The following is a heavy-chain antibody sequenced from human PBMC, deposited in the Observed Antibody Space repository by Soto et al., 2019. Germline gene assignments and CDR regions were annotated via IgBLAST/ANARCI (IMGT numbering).Heavy chain of an antibody. Sequence: SETLSLTCAVYGGSFSGYYWSWIRQPPGKGLEWIGEINHSGSTNYNPSLKSRVTISVDTSKNQFSLKLSSVTAADTAVYYCAIGSGVNNYYYYYYMDVWGKGTTVTVSS. V-gene: IGHV4-34*01. D-gene: IGHD7-27*01. CDR3: AIGSGVNNYYYYYYMDV. CDR1: GGSFSGYY. J-gene: IGHJ6*03. CDR2: INHSGST.